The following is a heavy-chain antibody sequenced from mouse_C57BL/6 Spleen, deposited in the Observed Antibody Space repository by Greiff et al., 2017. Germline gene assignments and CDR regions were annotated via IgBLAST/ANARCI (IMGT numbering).Heavy chain of an antibody. V-gene: IGHV14-2*01. D-gene: IGHD2-2*01. CDR3: ASTMVTTGFDY. CDR1: GFNIKDYY. Sequence: VQLQQSGAELVKPGASVKLSCTASGFNIKDYYMHWVKQRTEQGLEWIGRIDPEDGETTYAPKFPGKATITADTSSNTAYLQLSSLTSEDTAVYYCASTMVTTGFDYWGQGTTLTVSS. CDR2: IDPEDGET. J-gene: IGHJ2*01.